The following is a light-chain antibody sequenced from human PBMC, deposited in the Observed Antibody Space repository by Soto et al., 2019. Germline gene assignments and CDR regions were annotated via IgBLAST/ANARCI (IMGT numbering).Light chain of an antibody. CDR3: QSYDNTLSARYV. CDR2: GNN. J-gene: IGLJ1*01. V-gene: IGLV1-40*01. CDR1: RSNIGANYD. Sequence: QSVLTQPPSVSGAPGQTVTIPGTGSRSNIGANYDVHWYQQRPGTPPELLIFGNNNRPSGVPDRFSGSKAGTSASLAITGFQAEDEGDYYGQSYDNTLSARYVFGTGTKLTVL.